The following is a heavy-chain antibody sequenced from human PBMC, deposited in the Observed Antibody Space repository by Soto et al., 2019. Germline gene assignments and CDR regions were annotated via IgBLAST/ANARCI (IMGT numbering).Heavy chain of an antibody. D-gene: IGHD1-26*01. J-gene: IGHJ6*02. CDR2: IIPILGIA. CDR3: ARSPTTVQAVYYYGIDV. Sequence: QVQLGQSGAEVKKPGSSVKVSCKASGGTFSSYTISWVRQAPGQGLEWMGRIIPILGIANYAQKFQGRVTITADNSTSTAYMALSSLRSEDTAVYYCARSPTTVQAVYYYGIDVWGQGTTVTVSS. V-gene: IGHV1-69*02. CDR1: GGTFSSYT.